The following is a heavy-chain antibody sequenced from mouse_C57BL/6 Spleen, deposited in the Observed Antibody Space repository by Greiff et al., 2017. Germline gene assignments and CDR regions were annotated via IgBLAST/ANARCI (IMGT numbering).Heavy chain of an antibody. CDR3: ARRGYGNWYFDV. Sequence: EVKLVESGGDLVKPGGSLKLSCAASGFTFSSYGMSWVRQTPDKRLEWVATISSGGSYTYYPDSVKGRFTISRDNAKNTLYLQMSSLKSEDTAMYYCARRGYGNWYFDVWGTGTTVTVSS. CDR2: ISSGGSYT. D-gene: IGHD2-1*01. V-gene: IGHV5-6*02. J-gene: IGHJ1*03. CDR1: GFTFSSYG.